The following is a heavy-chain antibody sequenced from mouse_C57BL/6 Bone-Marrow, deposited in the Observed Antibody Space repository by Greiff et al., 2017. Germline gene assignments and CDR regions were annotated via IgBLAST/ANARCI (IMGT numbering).Heavy chain of an antibody. Sequence: QVQLQQPGAELVKPGASVKLSCKASGYTFTSYWMHWVKQRPGQGLEWIGMIHPISGSTNYNEKFKSKATLTVDKSSSPAYMKFTSLTSEDSAVYSCARSRGGYFDYWGQGTTLTVSS. J-gene: IGHJ2*01. CDR2: IHPISGST. CDR1: GYTFTSYW. CDR3: ARSRGGYFDY. V-gene: IGHV1-64*01.